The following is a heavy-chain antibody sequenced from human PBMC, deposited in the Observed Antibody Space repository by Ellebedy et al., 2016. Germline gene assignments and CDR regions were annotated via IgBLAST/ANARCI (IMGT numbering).Heavy chain of an antibody. Sequence: GESLKISCEASGFTFSNHAMNWVRQALGKGLEWVSAISDSGGKTYYADSVKGRFTISRDNSRNTLYLQMNSLRVEDTALYYCVKGASSGSWVTMEYWGQGALVTVSS. V-gene: IGHV3-23*01. J-gene: IGHJ4*02. CDR2: ISDSGGKT. D-gene: IGHD6-13*01. CDR3: VKGASSGSWVTMEY. CDR1: GFTFSNHA.